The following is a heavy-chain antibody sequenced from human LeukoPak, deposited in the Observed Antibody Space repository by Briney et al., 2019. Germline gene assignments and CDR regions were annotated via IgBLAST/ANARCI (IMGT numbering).Heavy chain of an antibody. D-gene: IGHD5-12*01. Sequence: SETLSLTCTVSGGSIGSDYWTWIRQPPGKGLEYIGYIYYTGGTNYNPSLQSRVTISVDTSKNQFSLKLSSVTAADTAVYLCAKYGNSGSVIDNWGQGTLVTVSS. V-gene: IGHV4-59*08. CDR2: IYYTGGT. CDR1: GGSIGSDY. J-gene: IGHJ4*02. CDR3: AKYGNSGSVIDN.